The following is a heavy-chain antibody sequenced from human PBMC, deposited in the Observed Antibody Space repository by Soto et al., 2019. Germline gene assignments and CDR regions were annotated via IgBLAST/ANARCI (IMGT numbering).Heavy chain of an antibody. Sequence: QVQLVESGGGVVQPGRSLRLSCAASGFTFSSYGMHWVRRAPGKGLEWVSFISYDGSNEFYGDSVQGRFTVFRDNSKNTLYLQMNSLRAEDTAVYYCAKPVGYSSGWFDYWGQGTLLTVSS. CDR1: GFTFSSYG. CDR2: ISYDGSNE. CDR3: AKPVGYSSGWFDY. V-gene: IGHV3-30*18. D-gene: IGHD6-19*01. J-gene: IGHJ4*02.